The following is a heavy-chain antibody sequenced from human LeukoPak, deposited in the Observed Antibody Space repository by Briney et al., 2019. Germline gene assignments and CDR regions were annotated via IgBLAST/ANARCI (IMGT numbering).Heavy chain of an antibody. CDR2: IYYSGST. CDR3: ARHPFSDGFDI. CDR1: GGSISSYY. V-gene: IGHV4-59*08. Sequence: SETLSLTCTVSGGSISSYYWSWIRQPPGKGLEWIGYIYYSGSTNYNPSLKGRVTISVDTSKNQFSLKVNSVTAADTAMYYCARHPFSDGFDIWGQGTMVTVSS. J-gene: IGHJ3*02.